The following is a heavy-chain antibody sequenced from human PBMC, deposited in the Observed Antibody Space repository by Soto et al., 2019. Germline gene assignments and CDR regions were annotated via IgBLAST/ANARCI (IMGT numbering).Heavy chain of an antibody. CDR2: ISGSGGST. CDR3: AKDHYHSNYYYGMDV. V-gene: IGHV3-23*01. Sequence: GGSLRLSCAASGFTFSSYAMSWVRQAPGKGLEWVSAISGSGGSTYYADSVKGRFTISRDNSKNTLYLQMNSLRAEDTAVYYCAKDHYHSNYYYGMDVWGQGTTVTVSS. CDR1: GFTFSSYA. D-gene: IGHD4-4*01. J-gene: IGHJ6*02.